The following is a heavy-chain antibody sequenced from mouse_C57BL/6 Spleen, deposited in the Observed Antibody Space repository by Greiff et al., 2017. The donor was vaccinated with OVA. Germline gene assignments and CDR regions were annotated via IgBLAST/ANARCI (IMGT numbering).Heavy chain of an antibody. CDR3: ARELLRYFDV. D-gene: IGHD1-1*01. V-gene: IGHV1-82*01. Sequence: QVQLQQSGPELVKPGASVKISCKASGYAFSSSWMNWVKQRPGKGLEWIGRIYPGDGDTNYNGKFKGKATLTADKSSSTAYMQLSSLTSEDSAVYCCARELLRYFDVWGTGTTVTVSS. CDR2: IYPGDGDT. CDR1: GYAFSSSW. J-gene: IGHJ1*03.